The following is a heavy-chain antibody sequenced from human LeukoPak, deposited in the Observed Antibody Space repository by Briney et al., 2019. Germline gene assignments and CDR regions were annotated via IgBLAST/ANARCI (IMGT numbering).Heavy chain of an antibody. J-gene: IGHJ5*02. CDR2: IYYTGST. CDR1: GGSISSYY. D-gene: IGHD6-19*01. CDR3: GRHSTSGWNWFDP. Sequence: SETLSLTCTVSGGSISSYYWSWIRQPPGKGLEWIGYIYYTGSTNYNPSLKSRVSISVDTSKNQFSLKLSSVTAADTAVYYCGRHSTSGWNWFDPWGQGTLVTVSS. V-gene: IGHV4-59*08.